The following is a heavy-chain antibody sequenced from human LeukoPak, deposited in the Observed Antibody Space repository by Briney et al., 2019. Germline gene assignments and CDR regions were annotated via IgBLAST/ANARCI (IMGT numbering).Heavy chain of an antibody. J-gene: IGHJ4*02. Sequence: GGSLRLSCAASGFTFSSYGMHWVCQAPGRGLEWVTFIRYDGTNKYYADSVKGRFTISRDNSKNTLYLQMNSLRAEDTAVYYCARVLQGEWFFDYWGQGTLVTVSS. D-gene: IGHD3-3*01. CDR3: ARVLQGEWFFDY. V-gene: IGHV3-30*02. CDR1: GFTFSSYG. CDR2: IRYDGTNK.